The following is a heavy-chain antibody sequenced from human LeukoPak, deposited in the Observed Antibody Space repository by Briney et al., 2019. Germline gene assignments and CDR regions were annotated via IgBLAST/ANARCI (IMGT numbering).Heavy chain of an antibody. CDR3: AREKSEEYYFDY. J-gene: IGHJ4*02. Sequence: ASVKVSCKASGYTFTGYYMHWVRQAPGQGLVWMGWINPNSGGTNYAQKFQGRVTMTRDTSISTAYMELSRLRSDDTAVYYCAREKSEEYYFDYWGQGTLVTVSS. CDR2: INPNSGGT. V-gene: IGHV1-2*02. D-gene: IGHD1-14*01. CDR1: GYTFTGYY.